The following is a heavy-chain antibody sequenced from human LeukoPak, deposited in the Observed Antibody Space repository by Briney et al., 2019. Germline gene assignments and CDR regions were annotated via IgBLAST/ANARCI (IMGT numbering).Heavy chain of an antibody. J-gene: IGHJ5*02. D-gene: IGHD3-3*01. V-gene: IGHV4-34*01. CDR3: ARGGLRFLERNWFDP. CDR1: GGSFSGYY. CDR2: IIHSGRA. Sequence: PSETLSLTCAVNGGSFSGYYWTWIRQSPGKGLEWIGEIIHSGRANYSPSLKSRLTLSVDTSKNQFSLKLSSVTAADTAVYYCARGGLRFLERNWFDPWGQGTLVTVSS.